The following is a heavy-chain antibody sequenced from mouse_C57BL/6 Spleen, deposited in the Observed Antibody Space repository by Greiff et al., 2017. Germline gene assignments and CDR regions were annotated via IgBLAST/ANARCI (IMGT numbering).Heavy chain of an antibody. CDR2: IYPGSGST. V-gene: IGHV1-55*01. CDR1: GYTFTSYW. J-gene: IGHJ2*01. Sequence: VQLQQPGAELVKPGASVKMSCKASGYTFTSYWITWVKQRPGQGLEWIGDIYPGSGSTNYNEKFKSKATLTVDTSSSTAYMQLSSLTSEDSAVYDCARGMITTVVAPFDYWGQGTTLTVSS. D-gene: IGHD1-1*01. CDR3: ARGMITTVVAPFDY.